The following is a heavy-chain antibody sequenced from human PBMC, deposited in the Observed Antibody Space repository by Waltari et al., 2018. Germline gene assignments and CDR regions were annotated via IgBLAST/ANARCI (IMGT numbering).Heavy chain of an antibody. D-gene: IGHD1-26*01. CDR1: GGSISSNY. J-gene: IGHJ2*01. CDR2: IYGGSGST. Sequence: QVQLQESGPGLVKPSETLSLTCAVSGGSISSNYWSWIRQSPGKGLEWIGYIYGGSGSTSYNPSLKSRVTISTDTSKNQFSLKLSSVTAADTAVYYCARHTVQWVQLRYWYFDIWGPGTPITISS. CDR3: ARHTVQWVQLRYWYFDI. V-gene: IGHV4-59*08.